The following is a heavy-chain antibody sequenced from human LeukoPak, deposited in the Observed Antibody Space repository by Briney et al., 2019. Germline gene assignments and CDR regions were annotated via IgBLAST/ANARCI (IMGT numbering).Heavy chain of an antibody. CDR3: ARDPRYSYGYLDY. V-gene: IGHV3-30-3*01. CDR2: VSNDGSNE. Sequence: GGSLRLSCAASAFTFSTYSMHWVRQAPGQGLDWVGFVSNDGSNEYDANSVKGRFTISRENPRNTLYLQMNSLRTEDTAVYYCARDPRYSYGYLDYWGQGALVIVSS. CDR1: AFTFSTYS. D-gene: IGHD5-18*01. J-gene: IGHJ4*02.